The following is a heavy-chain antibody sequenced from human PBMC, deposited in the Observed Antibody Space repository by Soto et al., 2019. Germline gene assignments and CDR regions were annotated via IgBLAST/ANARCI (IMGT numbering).Heavy chain of an antibody. D-gene: IGHD1-7*01. Sequence: QTLSLTCAISGDSVSSNSAAWNWIRLSPSRGLEWLARTYYRSRWYNDYAVSVRSRITVNPDTSKNQFSLQPTSVTPEDTAVYYCAGTTSHQWYYMDVWGKGTTVTVSS. CDR2: TYYRSRWYN. V-gene: IGHV6-1*01. J-gene: IGHJ6*03. CDR3: AGTTSHQWYYMDV. CDR1: GDSVSSNSAA.